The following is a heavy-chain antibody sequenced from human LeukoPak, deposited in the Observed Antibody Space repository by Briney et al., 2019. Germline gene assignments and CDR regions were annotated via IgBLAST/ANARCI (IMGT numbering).Heavy chain of an antibody. D-gene: IGHD2-2*01. CDR2: INWNGGST. CDR3: ARVDCSSTSCFLVY. J-gene: IGHJ4*02. Sequence: GGSLRLSCAASGFTFGDYGMSWVRQAPGKGLEWVSGINWNGGSTGYADSVKGRFTISRDNAKNSLYLQMNSLRAEDTALYYCARVDCSSTSCFLVYWGQGTRVTVSS. V-gene: IGHV3-20*04. CDR1: GFTFGDYG.